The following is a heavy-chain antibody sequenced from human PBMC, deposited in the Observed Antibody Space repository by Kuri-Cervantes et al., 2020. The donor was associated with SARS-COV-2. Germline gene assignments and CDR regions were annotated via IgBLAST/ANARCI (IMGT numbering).Heavy chain of an antibody. V-gene: IGHV3-11*06. D-gene: IGHD2-2*02. CDR2: ISSSSSYT. J-gene: IGHJ4*02. CDR1: GFTFSDYY. Sequence: GESLKISCAASGFTFSDYYMSWIRQAPGKGLEWVSYISSSSSYTNYADSVKGRFTISRDNAKNSLYLQMNSLRAEDTAVYYCARHSGYCSSTSCYTPEYFDYWGQGTLVTVSS. CDR3: ARHSGYCSSTSCYTPEYFDY.